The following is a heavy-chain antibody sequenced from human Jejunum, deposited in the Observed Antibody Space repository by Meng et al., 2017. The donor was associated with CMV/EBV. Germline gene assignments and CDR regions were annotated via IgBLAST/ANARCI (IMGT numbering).Heavy chain of an antibody. Sequence: ICSAIHWVRQAPGKGLEWVALISCGGSNKYYADSVKGRFTISRDNSKNTLYLQRNSLRAEDTATYYCARDSTGSSYVGYYYYGLDVWGQGTTVTVSS. V-gene: IGHV3-30*04. CDR3: ARDSTGSSYVGYYYYGLDV. D-gene: IGHD3-16*01. CDR2: ISCGGSNK. CDR1: ICSA. J-gene: IGHJ6*02.